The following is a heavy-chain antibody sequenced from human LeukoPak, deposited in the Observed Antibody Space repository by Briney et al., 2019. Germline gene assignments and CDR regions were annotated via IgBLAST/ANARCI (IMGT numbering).Heavy chain of an antibody. CDR3: AKWSGSMDV. D-gene: IGHD1-26*01. CDR1: GFTFSSYG. J-gene: IGHJ6*03. CDR2: ISYDGSNK. Sequence: GGSLRLSCTASGFTFSSYGMHWVRQAPGKGLEWVAVISYDGSNKYYADSVKGRFTISRDNSKNTLYLQMNSLRAEDTAVYYCAKWSGSMDVWGKGTTVTVSS. V-gene: IGHV3-30*18.